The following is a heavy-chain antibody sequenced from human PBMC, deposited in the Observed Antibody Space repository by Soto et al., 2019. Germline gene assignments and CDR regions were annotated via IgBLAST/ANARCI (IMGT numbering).Heavy chain of an antibody. CDR2: IIPIFNTT. D-gene: IGHD2-2*02. Sequence: QVQLVQSGAEVKTPGSSLKVSCTVSGTRFSNYVISWVRQAPGQGLEWLGRIIPIFNTTQYPQKLQGRVTITPDKSTNTASLELSSLRFDDTAVYYCAREGRGKKAGYNGLVSLGYWGQGTPVTVSS. J-gene: IGHJ4*02. V-gene: IGHV1-69*06. CDR3: AREGRGKKAGYNGLVSLGY. CDR1: GTRFSNYV.